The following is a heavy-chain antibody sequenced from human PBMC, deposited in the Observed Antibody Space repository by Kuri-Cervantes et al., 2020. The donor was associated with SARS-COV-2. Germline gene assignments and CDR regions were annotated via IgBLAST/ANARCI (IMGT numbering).Heavy chain of an antibody. J-gene: IGHJ5*02. CDR3: VRGHHDFWSGYYGNWFDP. Sequence: GGSLRLSCAASGFTFSSYSMNWVRQAPGKGLEWVSSISSSSSYIYYADSVKGRFTVSRDNAKNSLYLQMDSLRVGDTAVYYCVRGHHDFWSGYYGNWFDPWGQGTLVTVSS. CDR2: ISSSSSYI. V-gene: IGHV3-21*01. D-gene: IGHD3-3*01. CDR1: GFTFSSYS.